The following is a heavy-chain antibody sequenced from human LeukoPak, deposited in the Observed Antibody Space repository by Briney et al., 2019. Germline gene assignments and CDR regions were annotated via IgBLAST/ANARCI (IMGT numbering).Heavy chain of an antibody. CDR1: GLTFSRYW. CDR3: AKSPYYHLFHYYMDV. CDR2: ISSDGTRT. J-gene: IGHJ6*03. V-gene: IGHV3-74*01. D-gene: IGHD3-22*01. Sequence: GGSLRLSCAASGLTFSRYWMRWIRQAPGKGLVWVSHISSDGTRTHYADSVKGRFTISRDNANETLCLQMDSLKVEDTATYYCAKSPYYHLFHYYMDVWGKGTTVTVS.